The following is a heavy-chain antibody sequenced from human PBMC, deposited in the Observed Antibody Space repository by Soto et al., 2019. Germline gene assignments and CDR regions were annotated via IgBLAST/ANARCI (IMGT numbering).Heavy chain of an antibody. J-gene: IGHJ3*02. Sequence: SETLSLTCTVSGGSISSYYWSWIRQPPGKGLEWIGYIYYSGSTNYNPSLKSRVTISVDTSKNQFSLKLSSVTAADTAVYYCARHGYYYDSSGYSDAFDIWGQGTMVT. V-gene: IGHV4-59*08. CDR2: IYYSGST. D-gene: IGHD3-22*01. CDR1: GGSISSYY. CDR3: ARHGYYYDSSGYSDAFDI.